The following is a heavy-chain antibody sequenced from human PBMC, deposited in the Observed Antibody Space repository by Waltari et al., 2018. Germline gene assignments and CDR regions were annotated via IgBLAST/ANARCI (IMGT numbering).Heavy chain of an antibody. Sequence: EVQLVESGGGLVQPGGSLRLSCAASGFTFRSYAMSWVRQAPGKGLEWVSVISGSGGSTYYADSVKGRFTISRDNSKNTLDLQMNSLRAEDTAVYYCAKESSISHYYFDYWGQGTLVTVSS. CDR1: GFTFRSYA. CDR2: ISGSGGST. J-gene: IGHJ4*02. CDR3: AKESSISHYYFDY. D-gene: IGHD2-2*01. V-gene: IGHV3-23*04.